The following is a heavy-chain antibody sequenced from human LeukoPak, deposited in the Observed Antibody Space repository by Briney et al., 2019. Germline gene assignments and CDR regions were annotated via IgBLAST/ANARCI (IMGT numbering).Heavy chain of an antibody. D-gene: IGHD6-6*01. Sequence: SGTLSLTCTVSGGSISSYFWTWIRQPPGKGLEWIGYIYHTGNTNYSPSLRGRVTMSIDTSRNQFSLKLNSVTATDTAVYYCAREGLAARRGGFDIWGQGTVVTVSS. CDR3: AREGLAARRGGFDI. J-gene: IGHJ3*02. CDR2: IYHTGNT. V-gene: IGHV4-59*01. CDR1: GGSISSYF.